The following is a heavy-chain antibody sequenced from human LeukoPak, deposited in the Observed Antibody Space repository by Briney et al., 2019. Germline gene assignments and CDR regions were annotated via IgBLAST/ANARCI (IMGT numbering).Heavy chain of an antibody. CDR1: GYTFTAYY. CDR2: INPNSGGT. V-gene: IGHV1-2*02. Sequence: GASVKVSCKASGYTFTAYYMHWVRQAPGQGLEWMGWINPNSGGTNYAQKFQGRVTMTRDTSISTAYMELSRLRSDDTALYYCARIGISARGTNFHHWGQGTLVTVSS. CDR3: ARIGISARGTNFHH. D-gene: IGHD6-13*01. J-gene: IGHJ1*01.